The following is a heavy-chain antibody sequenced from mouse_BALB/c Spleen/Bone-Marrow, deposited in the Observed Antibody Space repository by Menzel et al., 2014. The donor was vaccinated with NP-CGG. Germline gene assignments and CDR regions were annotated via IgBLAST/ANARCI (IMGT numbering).Heavy chain of an antibody. Sequence: VKLQESGPGLAAPSQSLSITCTVSGFSLTSYGVHWVRQPPGKGLEWLGVIWAGGSTNYNSALMSRLSISKDNSKSQVFLKMNSLQTDDTAMYYCARALDSSGYGFAYWGQGTLVTVSA. CDR1: GFSLTSYG. CDR3: ARALDSSGYGFAY. V-gene: IGHV2-9*02. J-gene: IGHJ3*01. D-gene: IGHD3-2*01. CDR2: IWAGGST.